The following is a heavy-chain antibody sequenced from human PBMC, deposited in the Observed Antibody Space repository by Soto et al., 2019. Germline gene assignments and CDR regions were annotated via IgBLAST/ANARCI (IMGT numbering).Heavy chain of an antibody. CDR3: ARGGVNYLDYYYGMDV. CDR2: IYYSGST. J-gene: IGHJ6*02. CDR1: GGSISSGGYY. V-gene: IGHV4-31*03. Sequence: ASETLSLTCTVSGGSISSGGYYWSWIRQHPGKGLEWIGYIYYSGSTYYNPSLKSRVTISVDTSKNQFSLKLSSVTAADTAVYYCARGGVNYLDYYYGMDVWGQGTTVTVSS. D-gene: IGHD1-7*01.